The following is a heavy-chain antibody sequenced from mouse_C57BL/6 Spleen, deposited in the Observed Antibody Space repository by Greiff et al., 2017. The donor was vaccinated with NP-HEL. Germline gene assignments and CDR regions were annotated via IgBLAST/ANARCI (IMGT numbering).Heavy chain of an antibody. CDR3: VRHGSSWGYAMDY. CDR2: IRSKSNNYAT. J-gene: IGHJ4*01. V-gene: IGHV10-1*01. Sequence: EVKLVESGGGLVQPKGSLKLSCAASGFSFNTYAMNWVRQAPGKGLEWVARIRSKSNNYATYYADSVKDRFTISRDDSESMLYLQMNNLKTEDTAMYYCVRHGSSWGYAMDYWGQGTSVTVSS. D-gene: IGHD1-1*01. CDR1: GFSFNTYA.